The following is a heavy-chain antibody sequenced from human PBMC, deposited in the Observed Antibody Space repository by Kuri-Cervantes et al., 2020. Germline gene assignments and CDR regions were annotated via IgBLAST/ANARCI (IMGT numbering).Heavy chain of an antibody. D-gene: IGHD2-21*02. CDR2: IGTAGDT. CDR1: GFTFSSYD. Sequence: GESLKISCAASGFTFSSYDMHWVRHATGKGLEWVSAIGTAGDTYYPGSVKGRFTISRENAKNSLYLQMNSLRAGDTAVYYCARGGVTAVVNWGQGTLVTVSS. V-gene: IGHV3-13*01. J-gene: IGHJ4*02. CDR3: ARGGVTAVVN.